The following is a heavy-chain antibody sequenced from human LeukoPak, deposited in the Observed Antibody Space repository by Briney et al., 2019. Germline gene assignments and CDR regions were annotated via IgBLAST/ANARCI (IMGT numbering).Heavy chain of an antibody. V-gene: IGHV1-24*01. CDR2: FDPEDGET. CDR3: ATVRRDFWSGYAWFDP. D-gene: IGHD3-3*01. CDR1: GYTLTELS. Sequence: ASVKVSCKVSGYTLTELSMHWVRQAPGKGLGWMGGFDPEDGETIYAQKFQGRVTMTEDTSTDTAYMELSSLRSEDTAVYYCATVRRDFWSGYAWFDPWGQGTLVTVSS. J-gene: IGHJ5*02.